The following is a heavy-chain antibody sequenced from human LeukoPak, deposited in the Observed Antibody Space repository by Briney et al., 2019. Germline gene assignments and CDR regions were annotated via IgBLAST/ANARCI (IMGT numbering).Heavy chain of an antibody. CDR3: ARQTGSGLFSLP. D-gene: IGHD3-10*01. J-gene: IGHJ4*02. CDR1: SGSFSGYY. V-gene: IGHV4-34*01. Sequence: PSETLSLTCAVYSGSFSGYYWNWIRQPPGKGLEWIGEINHSGSTNYNPSLKSRVTISVDTSKNQFSLKLSSVTAADTAVYYCARQTGSGLFSLPGGQGTLVTVSS. CDR2: INHSGST.